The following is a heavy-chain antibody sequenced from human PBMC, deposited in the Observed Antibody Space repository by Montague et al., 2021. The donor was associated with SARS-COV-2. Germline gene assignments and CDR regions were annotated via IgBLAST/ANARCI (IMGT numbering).Heavy chain of an antibody. CDR1: GGSVSSESHH. D-gene: IGHD3-10*01. V-gene: IGHV4-61*09. CDR2: LATSGST. J-gene: IGHJ5*02. Sequence: TLSLTCTVSGGSVSSESHHWSWIRQPAGKGLEWIGQLATSGSTNYNPSLKSRATISIDTSKNQFSLKLTSVTAADTAMCYCGTLTVGGSGRGSWGQGTLVTVSS. CDR3: GTLTVGGSGRGS.